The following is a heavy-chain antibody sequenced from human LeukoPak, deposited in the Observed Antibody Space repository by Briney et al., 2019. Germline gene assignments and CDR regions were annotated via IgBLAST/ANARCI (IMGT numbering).Heavy chain of an antibody. J-gene: IGHJ4*02. V-gene: IGHV3-30-3*02. D-gene: IGHD1-26*01. CDR3: AKKSVRGGATVSPSDY. CDR1: GFTFSSYA. CDR2: ISYDGSNK. Sequence: PGGSLRLSCAASGFTFSSYAMHWVRQAPGKGLEWVAVISYDGSNKYYADSVKGRFTISRDNSKNTLYLQMNSLRAEDSAVYYCAKKSVRGGATVSPSDYWGQGTLVTVSS.